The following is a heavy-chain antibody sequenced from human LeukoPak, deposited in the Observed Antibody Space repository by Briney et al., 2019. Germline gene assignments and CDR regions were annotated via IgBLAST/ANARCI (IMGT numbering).Heavy chain of an antibody. CDR1: GFTSSSYW. V-gene: IGHV3-7*01. D-gene: IGHD2-2*01. CDR2: IKQDGSEK. J-gene: IGHJ6*02. Sequence: GGSLRLSCAASGFTSSSYWMSWVRQAPGKGLEWVANIKQDGSEKYYVDSVKGRFTISRDNAKNPLYLQMNSLRVEDTAVYYCAGYCSTTSCYSSMDVWGQGTTVTVS. CDR3: AGYCSTTSCYSSMDV.